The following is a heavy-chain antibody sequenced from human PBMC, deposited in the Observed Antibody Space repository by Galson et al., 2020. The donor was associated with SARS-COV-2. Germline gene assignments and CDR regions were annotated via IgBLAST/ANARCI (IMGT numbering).Heavy chain of an antibody. J-gene: IGHJ2*01. Sequence: GESLKISCAASGFTFSGYSMNWVRQAPGKGLEWVSYISSSDNTIYYADSVKGRFTISRDNSKNSLYLQMNSLRAEDTAVYYCASWVYHRTWYFDLWGRGTLVTVSS. CDR1: GFTFSGYS. CDR2: ISSSDNTI. D-gene: IGHD2-2*01. V-gene: IGHV3-48*04. CDR3: ASWVYHRTWYFDL.